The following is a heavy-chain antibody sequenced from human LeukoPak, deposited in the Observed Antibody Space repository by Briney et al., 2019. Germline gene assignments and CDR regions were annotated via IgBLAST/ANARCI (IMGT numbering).Heavy chain of an antibody. V-gene: IGHV3-53*01. CDR2: IYSGGST. D-gene: IGHD6-19*01. J-gene: IGHJ4*02. CDR1: GFTVSSNY. Sequence: PGGSLRLSCAASGFTVSSNYMSWVRQAPGKGLEWVSVIYSGGSTYYADSVKGRFTISRDNSKNTLYLQMNSLRAEDTAVYYCASLCGYSSGWEGVAFDYWGQGTLVTVSS. CDR3: ASLCGYSSGWEGVAFDY.